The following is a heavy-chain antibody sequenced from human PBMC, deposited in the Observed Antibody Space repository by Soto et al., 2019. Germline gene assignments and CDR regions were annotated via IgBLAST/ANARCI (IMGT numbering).Heavy chain of an antibody. V-gene: IGHV4-4*02. D-gene: IGHD4-4*01. J-gene: IGHJ6*02. CDR1: GGSISSSNW. CDR2: IYHSGST. CDR3: ARVGVGHSNFKCYYYGMDV. Sequence: SETLSLTCAVSGGSISSSNWWSWVRQPPGRGLEWIGEIYHSGSTNYNPSLKSRVTISVDKSKNQFSLKLSSVTAADTAVYYCARVGVGHSNFKCYYYGMDVWGQGTTVTVSS.